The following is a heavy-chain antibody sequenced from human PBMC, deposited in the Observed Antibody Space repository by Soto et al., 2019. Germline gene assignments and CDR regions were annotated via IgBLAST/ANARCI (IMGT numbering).Heavy chain of an antibody. J-gene: IGHJ6*02. CDR3: AGITMIVVPSYYYYGMDV. CDR1: GFTFSSYA. Sequence: PRGSLRLSCAASGFTFSSYAMSWVRQAPGKGLEWVSAISGSGGSTYYADSVKGRFTISRDNSKNTLYLQMNSLRAEDTAVYYCAGITMIVVPSYYYYGMDVWGQGTTVTVSS. D-gene: IGHD3-22*01. CDR2: ISGSGGST. V-gene: IGHV3-23*01.